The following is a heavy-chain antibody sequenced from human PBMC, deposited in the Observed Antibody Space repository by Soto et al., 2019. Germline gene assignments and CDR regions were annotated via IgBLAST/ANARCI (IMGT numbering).Heavy chain of an antibody. CDR1: GDSVSSNSPA. J-gene: IGHJ3*02. D-gene: IGHD7-27*01. CDR2: AYYRSKWYN. CDR3: ARGTPLDDTGEDRGTFDI. V-gene: IGHV6-1*01. Sequence: SQTLSLTCAISGDSVSSNSPAWNWIRQSPSRGLECLGMAYYRSKWYNDYAVSVKSRMTINPDTSKNQFSLQLNSVTPEDTAVYYCARGTPLDDTGEDRGTFDIWGQGTMVTISS.